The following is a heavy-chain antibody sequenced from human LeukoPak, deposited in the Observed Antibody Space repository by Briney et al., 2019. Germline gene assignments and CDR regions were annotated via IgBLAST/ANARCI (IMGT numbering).Heavy chain of an antibody. CDR1: GFTFSSYG. CDR2: ILYDGSNK. D-gene: IGHD3-16*01. Sequence: PGGSLRLSCAASGFTFSSYGMNWVRQAPGKGLEWVAVILYDGSNKYYADSVKGRFTISRDNSKNTLYLQMNSLRAEDTAVYYCARTYAYDATGDRGHWGQGTLVTVSS. V-gene: IGHV3-30*03. CDR3: ARTYAYDATGDRGH. J-gene: IGHJ4*02.